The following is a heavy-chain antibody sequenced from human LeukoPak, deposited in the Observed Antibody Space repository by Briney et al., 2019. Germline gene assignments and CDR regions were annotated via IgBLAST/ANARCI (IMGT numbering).Heavy chain of an antibody. CDR3: ARVNWKAFDY. J-gene: IGHJ4*02. CDR1: GGSISSGSYY. D-gene: IGHD1-1*01. CDR2: IYTSGST. V-gene: IGHV4-61*02. Sequence: SETLSLTCTVSGGSISSGSYYWSWIRQPAGKGLEWIGRIYTSGSTNYNPSLKSRVTISVDTSKNQFSLKLSSVTAADTAVYYCARVNWKAFDYWGQGTLVTVSS.